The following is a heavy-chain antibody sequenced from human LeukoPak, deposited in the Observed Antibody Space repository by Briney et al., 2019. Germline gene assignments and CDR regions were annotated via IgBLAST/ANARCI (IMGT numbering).Heavy chain of an antibody. J-gene: IGHJ6*02. V-gene: IGHV4-34*01. CDR2: HSGST. CDR3: ARSSSAYYYYYGMDV. D-gene: IGHD6-13*01. CDR1: GGSFSGYY. Sequence: KPSETLSLTCAVYGGSFSGYYWSWIRQPPGKGLEWIGYHSGSTNYNPSLKSRVTISLDTSKNQFSLKLSSVTAADTAVYYCARSSSAYYYYYGMDVWGQGTTVTVSS.